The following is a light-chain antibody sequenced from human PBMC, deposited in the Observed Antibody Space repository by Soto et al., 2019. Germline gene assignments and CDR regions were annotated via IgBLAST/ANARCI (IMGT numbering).Light chain of an antibody. V-gene: IGKV3-15*01. CDR2: GAS. CDR3: QQYNNRPPWT. J-gene: IGKJ1*01. Sequence: EIVMTQSPATLSVSPGERATLSCRASQSVRSNLAWYQQKPGQAPRLLIYGASTRATGIPARFSGSGSGTEFSLTITSLQSEDFALYYCQQYNNRPPWTFGQGTKVDIK. CDR1: QSVRSN.